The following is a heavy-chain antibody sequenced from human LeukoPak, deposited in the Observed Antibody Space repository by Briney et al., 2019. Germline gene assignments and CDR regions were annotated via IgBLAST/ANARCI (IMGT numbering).Heavy chain of an antibody. CDR2: IRNDESNK. CDR1: GFTFSNYG. CDR3: AKDQAGA. D-gene: IGHD1-26*01. J-gene: IGHJ5*02. Sequence: GGSLRLSCAASGFTFSNYGMHWVRQTPGKGLEWVSFIRNDESNKYYTDSVKGRFTISRDNSKNTLYLQMNSLEEEDTAVYYCAKDQAGAWGQGTLVTVSS. V-gene: IGHV3-30*02.